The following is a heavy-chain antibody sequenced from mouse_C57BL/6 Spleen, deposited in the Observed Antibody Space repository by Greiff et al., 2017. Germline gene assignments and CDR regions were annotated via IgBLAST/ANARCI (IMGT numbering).Heavy chain of an antibody. Sequence: QVQLQQPGAELVKPGASVKMSCKASGYTFTSYWITWVKQRPGQGLEWIGDIYPGSGSTNYNEKFKSKATLTVDTSSSTAYMQLSSLTSEDSAVYYCARSMSYDGYYGYFDVWGTGTTVTVSS. CDR2: IYPGSGST. CDR1: GYTFTSYW. V-gene: IGHV1-55*01. D-gene: IGHD2-3*01. J-gene: IGHJ1*03. CDR3: ARSMSYDGYYGYFDV.